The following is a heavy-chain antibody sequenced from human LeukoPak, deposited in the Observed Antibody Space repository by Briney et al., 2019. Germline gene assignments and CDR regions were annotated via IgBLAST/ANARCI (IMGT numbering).Heavy chain of an antibody. J-gene: IGHJ6*03. Sequence: SETLSLTCTVSGGSISSSTYYWDWIRQPPGKGRGWIGRIYFIGSTYYNPSLKSRVTLSVDTSENQFSLKLSSVTAADTAVYYCARGPSHFWSGYPFGYYYYMDVWGKGTTVTVSS. D-gene: IGHD3-3*02. CDR2: IYFIGST. CDR1: GGSISSSTYY. V-gene: IGHV4-39*07. CDR3: ARGPSHFWSGYPFGYYYYMDV.